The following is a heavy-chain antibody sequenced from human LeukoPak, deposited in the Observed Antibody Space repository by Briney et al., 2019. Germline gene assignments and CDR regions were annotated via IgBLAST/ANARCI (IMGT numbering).Heavy chain of an antibody. CDR3: AKDTDSGSYPTYFDY. CDR2: ISWNSGSI. J-gene: IGHJ4*02. CDR1: GFAFDDYA. V-gene: IGHV3-9*01. D-gene: IGHD1-26*01. Sequence: GGSLRLSCAASGFAFDDYAMHWVWQAPGKGLEWVSGISWNSGSIGYADSVKGRFTISRDNAKNSLYLQMNSLRAEDTALYYCAKDTDSGSYPTYFDYWGQGTLVTVSS.